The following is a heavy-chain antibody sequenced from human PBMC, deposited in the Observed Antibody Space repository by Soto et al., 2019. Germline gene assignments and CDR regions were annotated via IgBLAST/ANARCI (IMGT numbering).Heavy chain of an antibody. Sequence: SETLSLTCTVSGGSISSYYWSWIRQPPGKGLEWIGYIYYSGSTNYNPSLKSRVTISVDTSKNQFSLKLSSVTAADTAVYYCARDNGFYYYYGMDVWGQGTTVTVSS. CDR1: GGSISSYY. J-gene: IGHJ6*02. V-gene: IGHV4-59*01. CDR3: ARDNGFYYYYGMDV. D-gene: IGHD2-8*01. CDR2: IYYSGST.